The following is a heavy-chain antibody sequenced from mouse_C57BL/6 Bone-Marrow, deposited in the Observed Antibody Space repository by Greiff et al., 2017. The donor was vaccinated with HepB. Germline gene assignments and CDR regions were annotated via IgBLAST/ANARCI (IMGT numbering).Heavy chain of an antibody. Sequence: QVQLQQPGAELVRPGSSVKLSCKASGYTFTSYWMDWVKQRPGQGLEWIGNIYPSNSETNYNQKFKNKATSTVDKSSSTAYMQLSSLTSEDSAVYYCARNHYDYDYLHYYAMDYWGQGTSVTVSS. CDR3: ARNHYDYDYLHYYAMDY. D-gene: IGHD2-4*01. CDR2: IYPSNSET. V-gene: IGHV1-61*01. CDR1: GYTFTSYW. J-gene: IGHJ4*01.